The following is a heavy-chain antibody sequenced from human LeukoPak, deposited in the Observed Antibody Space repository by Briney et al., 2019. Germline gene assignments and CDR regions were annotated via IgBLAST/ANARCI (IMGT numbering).Heavy chain of an antibody. V-gene: IGHV4-4*02. CDR2: ISLTEET. Sequence: PSETLSLTCGVSGGSISSTNWWSWVRPPPGQGLEWIGEISLTEETNYNPSLNGRVTMSLDESRNQLSLDLTSVTAADTAIYYCSSESGAFCPFGYWGQGTLVIVPP. D-gene: IGHD1-26*01. CDR1: GGSISSTNW. J-gene: IGHJ4*02. CDR3: SSESGAFCPFGY.